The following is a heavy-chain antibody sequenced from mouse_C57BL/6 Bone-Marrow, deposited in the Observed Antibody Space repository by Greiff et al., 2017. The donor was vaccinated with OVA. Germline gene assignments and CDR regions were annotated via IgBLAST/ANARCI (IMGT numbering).Heavy chain of an antibody. CDR1: GYTFTSYD. V-gene: IGHV1-85*01. CDR3: ASAIYYYGSRGAWFAY. J-gene: IGHJ3*01. Sequence: VQLHQSGPELVKPGASVKLSCKASGYTFTSYDINWVKQRPGQGLEWIGWIYPRDGSTKYNEKFKGKATLTVDTSSSTASMELHSLTSEDSAVYFCASAIYYYGSRGAWFAYWGQGTLATVSA. CDR2: IYPRDGST. D-gene: IGHD1-1*01.